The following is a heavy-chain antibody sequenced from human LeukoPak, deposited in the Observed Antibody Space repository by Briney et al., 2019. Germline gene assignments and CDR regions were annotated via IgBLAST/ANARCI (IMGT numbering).Heavy chain of an antibody. D-gene: IGHD3-22*01. CDR3: AREKEHYHSSGYYSYFDY. CDR1: GFTVSSNY. V-gene: IGHV3-66*03. Sequence: GGSLRLSCAASGFTVSSNYMTWVRQAPGKGLEWVSVICSSGSRYYADSVKGRCTIFRDNSKNTLYLQMNSLRAEDTAVYYCAREKEHYHSSGYYSYFDYWPQGILVTVSS. J-gene: IGHJ4*02. CDR2: ICSSGSR.